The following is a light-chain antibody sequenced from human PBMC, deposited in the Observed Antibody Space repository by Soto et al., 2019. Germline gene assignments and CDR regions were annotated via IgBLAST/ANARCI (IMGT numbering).Light chain of an antibody. V-gene: IGKV1-39*01. CDR1: QSIATY. Sequence: DIQMTQSPSSLSASVGDRVTITCRASQSIATYLNWYQHKEGGKAPKVLIYATSTLQSGVPSRFSGSGSGTEFTLTISSLQPEDSAIYYCQQSYNTQWTFGQGTKVDIK. CDR2: ATS. J-gene: IGKJ1*01. CDR3: QQSYNTQWT.